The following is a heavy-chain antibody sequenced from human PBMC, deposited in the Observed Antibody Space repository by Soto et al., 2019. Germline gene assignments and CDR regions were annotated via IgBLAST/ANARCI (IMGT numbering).Heavy chain of an antibody. CDR2: IYPGDHET. CDR3: ARSPRSSPYSDV. Sequence: VESLKISCQCSGYTFSNFWIGWVRQLPGQGLEWMGIIYPGDHETRYSPSFLGKVTISAEKSINTAYLQWSSLEASDSAFYFCARSPRSSPYSDVWGQGALVTVSS. CDR1: GYTFSNFW. D-gene: IGHD6-13*01. V-gene: IGHV5-51*01. J-gene: IGHJ4*02.